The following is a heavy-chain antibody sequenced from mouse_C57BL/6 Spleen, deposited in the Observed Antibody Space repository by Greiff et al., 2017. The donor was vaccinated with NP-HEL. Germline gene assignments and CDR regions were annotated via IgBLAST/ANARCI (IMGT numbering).Heavy chain of an antibody. CDR3: ARDSSGYYAMDY. V-gene: IGHV1-4*01. J-gene: IGHJ4*01. Sequence: VQLQQSGAELARPGASVKMSCKASGYTFTSYTMHWVKQRPGQGLEWIGYINPSSGYTKYNQKFKDKATLTADKSSSTAYMQLSSLTSEDSAVYYCARDSSGYYAMDYWGQGTSVTVSS. CDR2: INPSSGYT. D-gene: IGHD3-2*01. CDR1: GYTFTSYT.